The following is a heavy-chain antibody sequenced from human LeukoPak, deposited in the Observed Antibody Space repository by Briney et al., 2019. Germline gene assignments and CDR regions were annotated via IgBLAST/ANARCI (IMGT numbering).Heavy chain of an antibody. CDR3: AREGSYYYGSGSYNPFDY. V-gene: IGHV4-34*01. Sequence: PSETLSLTCAVYGGSFSGYYWSWIRQPPGKGLEWIGEINHSGSTNYNPSLKSRVTISVDTSKNQFSLKLSSVTAADTAVYYCAREGSYYYGSGSYNPFDYWGQGTLVTVSS. CDR2: INHSGST. D-gene: IGHD3-10*01. J-gene: IGHJ4*02. CDR1: GGSFSGYY.